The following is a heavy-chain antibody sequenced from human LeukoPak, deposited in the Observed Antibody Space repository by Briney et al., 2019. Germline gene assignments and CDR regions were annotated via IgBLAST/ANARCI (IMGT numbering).Heavy chain of an antibody. J-gene: IGHJ4*02. CDR3: ARTYSATYFSY. V-gene: IGHV4-4*07. CDR1: GGSFTTYY. CDR2: IDSSGTT. Sequence: TSETLSLTCTVSGGSFTTYYWSWIRQPAGRGLEWIGHIDSSGTTNYNPSLKSRVTMSTDPSKNQFSLKLSSVTAADTAVYYCARTYSATYFSYWGQGTLSPSPQ. D-gene: IGHD1-26*01.